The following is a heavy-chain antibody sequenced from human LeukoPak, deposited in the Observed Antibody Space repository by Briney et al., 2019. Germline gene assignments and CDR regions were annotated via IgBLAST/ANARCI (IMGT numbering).Heavy chain of an antibody. CDR1: GFTFSSYA. CDR3: AKFLPTHIVVANYYFDY. Sequence: GGSLRLSCAASGFTFSSYAMSWVRQAPGKGLEWVSAISGSGGSTYYADSVKGRFTISRDNSKNTLYLQMNSLRAEDTAVYYCAKFLPTHIVVANYYFDYWGQGTLATVPS. CDR2: ISGSGGST. V-gene: IGHV3-23*01. D-gene: IGHD2-21*01. J-gene: IGHJ4*02.